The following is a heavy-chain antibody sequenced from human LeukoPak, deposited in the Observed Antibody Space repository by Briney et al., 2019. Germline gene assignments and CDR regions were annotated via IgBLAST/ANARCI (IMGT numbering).Heavy chain of an antibody. D-gene: IGHD1-26*01. CDR3: ARGGALGMDV. V-gene: IGHV3-11*01. CDR1: GFTFSDYY. J-gene: IGHJ6*02. Sequence: PGGSLRLSCAASGFTFSDYYMTWIRQAPGKGLEWVSYISGVASDIHYADSVKGRFTISRDNAKNSVYLQMNSLRAEDTAVYYCARGGALGMDVWGQGTTVTVSS. CDR2: ISGVASDI.